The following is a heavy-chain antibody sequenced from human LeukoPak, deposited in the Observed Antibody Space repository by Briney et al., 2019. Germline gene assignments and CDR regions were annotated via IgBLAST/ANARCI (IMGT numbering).Heavy chain of an antibody. CDR2: FDPEDGET. CDR3: ARVPVGPDGDHGCFDP. V-gene: IGHV1-24*01. Sequence: ASVKVSCRVSGYTLTELSMHWVRQAPGKGLEWMGGFDPEDGETIYAQKFQGRVTMTEDTSTDTAYMELSSLRSEDTAVYYCARVPVGPDGDHGCFDPWGQGTLVTVSS. CDR1: GYTLTELS. D-gene: IGHD4-17*01. J-gene: IGHJ5*02.